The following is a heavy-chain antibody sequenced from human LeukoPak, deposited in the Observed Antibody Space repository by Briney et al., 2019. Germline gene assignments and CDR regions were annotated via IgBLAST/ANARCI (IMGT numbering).Heavy chain of an antibody. J-gene: IGHJ6*03. CDR3: ARDGLHYDILTGYYRPHYMDV. V-gene: IGHV1-46*01. CDR1: GYTFTSYY. CDR2: INPSGGST. Sequence: ASVKVSCKASGYTFTSYYMHWVRQAPGQGLEWMGIINPSGGSTSYAQKFQGRVTMTRDTSTSTVYMELSSLRSEDTAVYYCARDGLHYDILTGYYRPHYMDVWGKGTTVTISS. D-gene: IGHD3-9*01.